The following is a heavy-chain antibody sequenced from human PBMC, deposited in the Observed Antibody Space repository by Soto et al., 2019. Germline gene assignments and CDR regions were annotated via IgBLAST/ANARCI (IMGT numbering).Heavy chain of an antibody. CDR1: GYRFTSYW. J-gene: IGHJ6*02. V-gene: IGHV5-51*01. CDR2: IYPGDSDT. Sequence: PGESLKISCKGSGYRFTSYWIGWVRQLPGKGLQWMGIIYPGDSDTRYSPSFQGQVTISADKSISTAYLQWGSLKASDTAMYYCAGGGVRGVITRTRDYYGMDVWGQGTTVTVSS. CDR3: AGGGVRGVITRTRDYYGMDV. D-gene: IGHD3-10*01.